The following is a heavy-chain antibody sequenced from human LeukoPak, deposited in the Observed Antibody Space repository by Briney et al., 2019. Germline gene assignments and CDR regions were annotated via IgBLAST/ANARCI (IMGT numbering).Heavy chain of an antibody. V-gene: IGHV4-59*01. Sequence: SETLSLTWTVPGGSISSYYWSWIRQPPGKGLEWIGYIYYSGSTNYNPSLKSRVTISVDTSKNQFSLKLSSVTAADTAVYYCARSYGDYPFDYWGQGTLVTVSS. CDR1: GGSISSYY. J-gene: IGHJ4*02. CDR3: ARSYGDYPFDY. CDR2: IYYSGST. D-gene: IGHD4-17*01.